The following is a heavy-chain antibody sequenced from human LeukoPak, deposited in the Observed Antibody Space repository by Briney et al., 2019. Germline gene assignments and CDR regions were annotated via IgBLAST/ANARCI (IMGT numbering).Heavy chain of an antibody. J-gene: IGHJ4*02. CDR3: ASTDYYDSSGYFSRPDY. Sequence: AGGSLRLSCAASGFTFSSYSMNWVRQAPGEGLEWVSSISSSSSYIYYADSVKGRFTISRDNAKNSLYLQMNSLRAEDTAVYYCASTDYYDSSGYFSRPDYWGQGTLVTVSS. D-gene: IGHD3-22*01. V-gene: IGHV3-21*01. CDR2: ISSSSSYI. CDR1: GFTFSSYS.